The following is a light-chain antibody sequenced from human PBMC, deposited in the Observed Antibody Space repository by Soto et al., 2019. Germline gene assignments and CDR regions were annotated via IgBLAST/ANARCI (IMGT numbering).Light chain of an antibody. J-gene: IGKJ5*01. V-gene: IGKV3-20*01. CDR2: GAS. Sequence: ESVLTQSPGTLSLSPGERATLSCRARQRVSSSYLAWYQQKPGQAPRLLIYGASSRATGIPDRFSGSGSGTDFTLTISRLEPEDFAEYYCQQYGSSPPITFGQGTRLEIK. CDR1: QRVSSSY. CDR3: QQYGSSPPIT.